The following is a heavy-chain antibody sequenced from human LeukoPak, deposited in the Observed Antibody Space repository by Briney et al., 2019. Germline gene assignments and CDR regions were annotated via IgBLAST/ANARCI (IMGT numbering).Heavy chain of an antibody. J-gene: IGHJ4*02. CDR1: GGSISSGDYY. CDR3: ARVVYYYDSSGYYPYYYFDY. V-gene: IGHV4-61*08. CDR2: IYYSGST. Sequence: SETLSLTCTVSGGSISSGDYYWSWIRQPPGKGLEWIGYIYYSGSTNYNPSLKSRVTISVDTSKNQFSLKLSSVTAADTAVYYCARVVYYYDSSGYYPYYYFDYWGQGTLVTVSS. D-gene: IGHD3-22*01.